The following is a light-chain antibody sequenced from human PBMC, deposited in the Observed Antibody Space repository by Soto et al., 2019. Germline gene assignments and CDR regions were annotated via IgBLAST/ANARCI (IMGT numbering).Light chain of an antibody. CDR1: PSVTSN. CDR2: DAS. V-gene: IGKV3-11*01. J-gene: IGKJ5*01. CDR3: QQRKNWQVT. Sequence: EIVLTQSPATLSLSPGERATLSCRASPSVTSNLAWYQQALGQAPRLLIYDASNRAAGIPARFSGSGSGTDFTLTISSLEPEDFAVYYCQQRKNWQVTFGQGTRLEIK.